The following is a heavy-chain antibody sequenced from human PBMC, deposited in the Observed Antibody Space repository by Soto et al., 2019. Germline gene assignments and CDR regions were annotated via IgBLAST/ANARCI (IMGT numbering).Heavy chain of an antibody. CDR1: GFTFSTYE. D-gene: IGHD2-2*01. J-gene: IGHJ4*02. CDR3: VRDTMRASAAASLDY. Sequence: GSLRLSCAASGFTFSTYEFNWVRQAPGRGLEWISYISVSGNIIKYAESVKGRFTISRDNAENSLHLHMSNLRVDDTALYFCVRDTMRASAAASLDYWRQGTQVTVSS. CDR2: ISVSGNII. V-gene: IGHV3-48*03.